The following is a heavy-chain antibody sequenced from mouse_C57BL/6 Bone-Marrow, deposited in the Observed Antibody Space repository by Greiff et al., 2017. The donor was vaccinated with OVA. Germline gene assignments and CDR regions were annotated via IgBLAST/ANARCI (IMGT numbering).Heavy chain of an antibody. J-gene: IGHJ2*01. D-gene: IGHD1-1*01. CDR2: ISDGGSYT. Sequence: EVQLVESGGGLVKPGGSLKLSCAASGFTFSSYAMSWVRQTPEKRLEWVATISDGGSYTYYPDNVKGRFTISRDNAKNNLYLQMSHLKSEDTAMYYCARDTVVATGDYWGQGTTLTVSS. CDR3: ARDTVVATGDY. V-gene: IGHV5-4*01. CDR1: GFTFSSYA.